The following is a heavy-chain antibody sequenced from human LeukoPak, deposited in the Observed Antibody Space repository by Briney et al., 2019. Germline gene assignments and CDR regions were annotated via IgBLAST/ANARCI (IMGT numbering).Heavy chain of an antibody. CDR1: GGSFSGYY. CDR3: ARHQGWLQWEY. V-gene: IGHV4-34*01. Sequence: SETLSLTCAVYGGSFSGYYWSWIRQPPGKGLEWIGEINHSGSTNYNPSLKSRVTISVDTSKNQFSLKLSSVTAADTAVYYCARHQGWLQWEYWGQGTLVTVSS. CDR2: INHSGST. D-gene: IGHD5-24*01. J-gene: IGHJ4*02.